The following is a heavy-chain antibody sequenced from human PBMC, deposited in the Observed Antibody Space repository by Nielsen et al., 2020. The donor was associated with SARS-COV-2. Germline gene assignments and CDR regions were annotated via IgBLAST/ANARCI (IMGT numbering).Heavy chain of an antibody. CDR2: INAGNGNT. Sequence: SVKVSCKASGYTFTSYAMHWVRQAPGQRLEWMGWINAGNGNTKYSQKFQGRVTITRDTSASTAYMELSSLRSEDTAVYYCARDRRGYYSDYFDYWGQGTLVTVSS. D-gene: IGHD3-22*01. V-gene: IGHV1-3*01. CDR3: ARDRRGYYSDYFDY. CDR1: GYTFTSYA. J-gene: IGHJ4*02.